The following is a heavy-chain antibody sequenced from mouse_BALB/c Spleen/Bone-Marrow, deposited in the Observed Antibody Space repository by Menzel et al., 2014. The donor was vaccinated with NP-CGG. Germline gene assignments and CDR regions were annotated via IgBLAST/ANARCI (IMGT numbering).Heavy chain of an antibody. D-gene: IGHD2-1*01. CDR2: IYPYNGGT. V-gene: IGHV1S29*02. Sequence: VHVKQSGPELVKPGASVKISCKASGYTFTDYNMHWVKQSHGKSLDWIGYIYPYNGGTGYNQKFKSKATLTVDNSSSTAYMELRSLTSEDSAVYYCARGRAYGNYVWFAYWGQGILVTVSA. CDR1: GYTFTDYN. CDR3: ARGRAYGNYVWFAY. J-gene: IGHJ3*01.